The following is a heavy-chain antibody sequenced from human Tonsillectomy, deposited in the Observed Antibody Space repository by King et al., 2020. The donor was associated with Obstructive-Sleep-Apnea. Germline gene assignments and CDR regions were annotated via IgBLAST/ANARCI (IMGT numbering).Heavy chain of an antibody. CDR3: ATIAARPYGLDV. J-gene: IGHJ6*02. D-gene: IGHD6-6*01. Sequence: QLQESGPGLVKPSETLSLTCTVSGGSISSSSYYWGWIRQPPGKGLEWIGSIYYSGSTYYNPSLKSRVTISVDPSKNQFFLRLSSVTAADTAVYYCATIAARPYGLDVWGQGTTVTVSS. CDR1: GGSISSSSYY. V-gene: IGHV4-39*07. CDR2: IYYSGST.